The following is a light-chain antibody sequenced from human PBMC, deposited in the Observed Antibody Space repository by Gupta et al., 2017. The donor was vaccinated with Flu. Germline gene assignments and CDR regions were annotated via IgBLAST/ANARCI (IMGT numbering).Light chain of an antibody. CDR2: RDD. Sequence: SYAVTQPVSVSVALRQTARITCGGNNIGSKSVHWYQQKPGQVPVLVIYRDDNGAAAVPGRFSGSTSGNTATLIIRRAQAGDENDYYLQVGENNKFVFGTGTKVTVL. CDR3: QVGENNKFV. J-gene: IGLJ1*01. V-gene: IGLV3-9*01. CDR1: NIGSKS.